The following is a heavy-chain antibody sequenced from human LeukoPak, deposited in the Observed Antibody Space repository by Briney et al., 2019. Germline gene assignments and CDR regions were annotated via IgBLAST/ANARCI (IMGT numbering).Heavy chain of an antibody. CDR1: GYSFTSYW. V-gene: IGHV5-10-1*01. D-gene: IGHD6-19*01. CDR2: IEPSDSYT. Sequence: ESLKISCKGSGYSFTSYWISWVRQMPGKGLESMGRIEPSDSYTNYSPSFQGHVTISADKSVSTAYLQWSSLKASDTAMYYCARHDSSGWLYYYYGMDVWGQGTTVTVSS. J-gene: IGHJ6*02. CDR3: ARHDSSGWLYYYYGMDV.